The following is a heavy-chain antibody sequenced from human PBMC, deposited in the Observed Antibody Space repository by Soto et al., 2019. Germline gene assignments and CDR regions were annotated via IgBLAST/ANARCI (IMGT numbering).Heavy chain of an antibody. D-gene: IGHD1-26*01. V-gene: IGHV4-31*03. CDR1: GGSISSGGYY. CDR2: IYYSGST. Sequence: QVQLQESGPGLVKPSQTLSLTCTVSGGSISSGGYYWSWIRQHPGKGLEWIGYIYYSGSTCYNPSPKSRVTISVDTSKNQFSLKLSSVTAADTAVYYCARTWSYLYYFDYWGQGTLVTVSS. J-gene: IGHJ4*02. CDR3: ARTWSYLYYFDY.